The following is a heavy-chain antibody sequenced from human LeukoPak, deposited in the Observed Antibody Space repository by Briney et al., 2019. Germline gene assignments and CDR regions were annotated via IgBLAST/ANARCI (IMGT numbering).Heavy chain of an antibody. CDR1: GGSISSYY. V-gene: IGHV4-59*08. Sequence: SETLSLTCTVSGGSISSYYWSWIRQPPGKGLEWIGYIYYSGSTYYNPSLKSRVTISVDTSKNQFSLKLSSVTAADTAVYYCARHVIVVVAAWFDYWGQGTLVTVSS. J-gene: IGHJ4*02. CDR3: ARHVIVVVAAWFDY. D-gene: IGHD2-15*01. CDR2: IYYSGST.